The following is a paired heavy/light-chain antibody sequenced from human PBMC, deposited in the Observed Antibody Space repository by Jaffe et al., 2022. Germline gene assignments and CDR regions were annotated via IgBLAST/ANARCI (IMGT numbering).Heavy chain of an antibody. D-gene: IGHD3-16*01. Sequence: EVRLVESGGGLVQPGRSLTLSCTTSGFTFDDSTLSWVRQAPGKGLEWVGFIRSKAYGGTPEYAASVKGRFTMSRDDSKSIAYLQMNSLKTEDTAVYYCTRDWYDETAVSREHYFDYWGQGTLVTVSS. CDR3: TRDWYDETAVSREHYFDY. J-gene: IGHJ4*02. V-gene: IGHV3-49*04. CDR1: GFTFDDST. CDR2: IRSKAYGGTP.
Light chain of an antibody. V-gene: IGLV6-57*01. J-gene: IGLJ3*02. CDR2: EDN. CDR1: SGNIANNY. Sequence: NFMLTQPHSVSESPGKTVTISCTRSSGNIANNYVQWYQQRPGSSPTTLIYEDNQRPSGVPDRFSGSIDIPSNSASLTISGLKTEDEADYYCQSYDRNNLGVFGGGTKLTVL. CDR3: QSYDRNNLGV.